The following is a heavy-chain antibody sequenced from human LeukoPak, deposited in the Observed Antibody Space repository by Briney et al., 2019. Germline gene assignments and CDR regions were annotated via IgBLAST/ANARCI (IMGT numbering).Heavy chain of an antibody. J-gene: IGHJ6*03. CDR3: ARAPYYYMDV. CDR2: IYHSGST. CDR1: GGSISSYY. V-gene: IGHV4-59*01. Sequence: PSETLSLTCTVSGGSISSYYWSWIRQPPGKGLEWVGYIYHSGSTNYNPSLKSRVTISVDTSKNQFSLKVSSGTAADTAVYYCARAPYYYMDVWGKGTTVTVSS.